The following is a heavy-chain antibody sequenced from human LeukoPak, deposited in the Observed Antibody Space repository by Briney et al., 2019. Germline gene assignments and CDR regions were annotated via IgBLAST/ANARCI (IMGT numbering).Heavy chain of an antibody. CDR3: ARDLWSGSSFFDY. V-gene: IGHV3-7*01. CDR2: IKEDGSEK. D-gene: IGHD3-3*01. J-gene: IGHJ4*02. CDR1: GFAFSSYW. Sequence: GGSLRLSCVASGFAFSSYWMTCVRQAPGKGLEWVANIKEDGSEKNYVDSVKGRFTISRDNAKNSVYLQMNSLRVEETAVYYCARDLWSGSSFFDYWGQGTLVTVSS.